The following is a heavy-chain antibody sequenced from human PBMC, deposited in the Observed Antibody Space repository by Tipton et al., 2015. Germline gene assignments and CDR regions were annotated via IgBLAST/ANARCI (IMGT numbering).Heavy chain of an antibody. D-gene: IGHD5-24*01. V-gene: IGHV4-61*01. CDR3: ATLVDGYSRIP. CDR2: IYYSGST. J-gene: IGHJ5*02. Sequence: TLSLTCAVSAYSISSDYYWSWIRQPPGKELEWIGYIYYSGSTNYNPSLKSRVTISVDTSKNQFSPKLSSVTAADTAVYYCATLVDGYSRIPWGQGTRVTVSS. CDR1: AYSISSDYY.